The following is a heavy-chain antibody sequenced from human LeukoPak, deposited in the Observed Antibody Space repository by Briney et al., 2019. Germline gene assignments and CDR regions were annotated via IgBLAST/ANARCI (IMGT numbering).Heavy chain of an antibody. CDR3: ARDYSNYVLFSYYYMDV. V-gene: IGHV3-7*01. CDR1: GFTFSSYW. Sequence: GGSLRLSCAASGFTFSSYWMSWVRQAPGKGLEGVAHIKQDGSEKYYVDSMKGRFTISRDHAKTSLYLQMSSLRAEDTAVYYCARDYSNYVLFSYYYMDVWGEGTTVTVSS. J-gene: IGHJ6*03. D-gene: IGHD4-11*01. CDR2: IKQDGSEK.